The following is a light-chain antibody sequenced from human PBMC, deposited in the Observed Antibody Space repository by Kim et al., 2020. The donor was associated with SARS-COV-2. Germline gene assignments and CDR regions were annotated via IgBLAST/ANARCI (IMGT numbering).Light chain of an antibody. CDR3: QQYNQCPPEYP. J-gene: IGKJ2*01. V-gene: IGKV3-15*01. CDR1: QSVNTN. CDR2: GTS. Sequence: EIVLTQSPATLSVSPGERATLSCRASQSVNTNLAWYQQRPGQAPRLLIYGTSTRATGIPDRFSGSGSATDFTLTISSLQSEDSAVYYCQQYNQCPPEYPCGQGPKLEI.